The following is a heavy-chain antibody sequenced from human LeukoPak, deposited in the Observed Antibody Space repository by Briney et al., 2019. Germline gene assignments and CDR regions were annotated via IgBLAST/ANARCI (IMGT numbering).Heavy chain of an antibody. CDR3: AKGGAPLTIGFLEWFPFNY. CDR1: GFTLSTYA. V-gene: IGHV3-23*01. J-gene: IGHJ4*02. CDR2: ISGSGGST. Sequence: GGSLRLSCAASGFTLSTYATSGVRQAPREGGEWGSAISGSGGSTNYTNSAKGRFTIPTDTSKNTLYLQMNSLRAEDTAVYYCAKGGAPLTIGFLEWFPFNYWGQGTLVTVSS. D-gene: IGHD3-3*02.